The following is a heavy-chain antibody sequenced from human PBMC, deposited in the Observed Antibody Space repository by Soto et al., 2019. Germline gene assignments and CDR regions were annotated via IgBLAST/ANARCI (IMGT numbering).Heavy chain of an antibody. J-gene: IGHJ3*02. CDR1: GGSISSGGHS. Sequence: QLQLQESGSGLVKPSQTLSLTCAVSGGSISSGGHSWSWIRQPPGKGLEWIGYISYSGNAYYNPSLQSGVTISVDKSKDQFSLRLSSVTAADTAVYYCARAHTNRGSDDALDNWGQGTMVTVS. CDR2: ISYSGNA. CDR3: ARAHTNRGSDDALDN. D-gene: IGHD7-27*01. V-gene: IGHV4-30-2*01.